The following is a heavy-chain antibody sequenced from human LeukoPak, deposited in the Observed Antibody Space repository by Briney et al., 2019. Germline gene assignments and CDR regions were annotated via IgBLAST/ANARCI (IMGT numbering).Heavy chain of an antibody. CDR1: GGSMHLFY. V-gene: IGHV4-59*01. Sequence: KSSETLSLTCTVSGGSMHLFYWTWIRQSPGKGLEWIGNIYHIGYTEYNPSLKSRVTISIDTSNNQFSLTLTSVTAADTAVYYCAREPLDYYDSTGTPIRDLDYWGQGTLVTVSS. CDR2: IYHIGYT. CDR3: AREPLDYYDSTGTPIRDLDY. D-gene: IGHD3-22*01. J-gene: IGHJ4*02.